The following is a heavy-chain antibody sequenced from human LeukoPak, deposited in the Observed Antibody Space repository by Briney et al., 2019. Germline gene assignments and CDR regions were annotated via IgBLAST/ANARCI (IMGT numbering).Heavy chain of an antibody. CDR3: ATLPGGLKLRGDV. J-gene: IGHJ6*04. CDR1: VFPFSYYL. Sequence: PGGALRLSCAASVFPFSYYLVKWIRRAPGKGLEWVSYISSSGNTIYYADAVKARFTISRDNAKYTLYLRMNNLRAEDTAVYYCATLPGGLKLRGDVWGKGTPVAVSS. V-gene: IGHV3-11*01. CDR2: ISSSGNTI. D-gene: IGHD1-7*01.